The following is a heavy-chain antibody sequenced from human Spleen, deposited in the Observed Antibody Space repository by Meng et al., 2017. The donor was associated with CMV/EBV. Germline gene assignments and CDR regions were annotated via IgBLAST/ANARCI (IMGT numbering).Heavy chain of an antibody. J-gene: IGHJ1*01. D-gene: IGHD3-3*01. CDR1: GFTFSRFS. CDR3: AKNAGVNYDFWSGLRFQH. Sequence: GESLKISCVVFGFTFSRFSMNWVRQAPGKGLDWVSSISSSTSHTDHADSLKGRFTVSRDNAKNSLYLQMNFLTPEDTAVYYCAKNAGVNYDFWSGLRFQHWGPGTLVTVSS. CDR2: ISSSTSHT. V-gene: IGHV3-21*04.